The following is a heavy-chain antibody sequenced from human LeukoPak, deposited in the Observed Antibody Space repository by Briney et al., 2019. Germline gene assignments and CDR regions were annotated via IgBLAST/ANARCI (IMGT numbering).Heavy chain of an antibody. V-gene: IGHV3-7*01. D-gene: IGHD2-2*01. Sequence: GGSLRLSCAASGFTFSSYWMSWVRQAPGKGLEWVANIKQDGSEKYYVDSVKGRFTISRDNAKNSLYLQMNSLRAEDTAVYYCARLPSIVVVPAANAFDIWGQGTMVTVSS. J-gene: IGHJ3*02. CDR1: GFTFSSYW. CDR3: ARLPSIVVVPAANAFDI. CDR2: IKQDGSEK.